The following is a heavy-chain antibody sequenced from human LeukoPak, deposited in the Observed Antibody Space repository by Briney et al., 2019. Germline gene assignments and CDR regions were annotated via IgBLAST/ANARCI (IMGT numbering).Heavy chain of an antibody. CDR2: IYTSGST. CDR1: GGSISSYY. J-gene: IGHJ4*02. D-gene: IGHD6-13*01. CDR3: AREIGYSSILRGGYFDY. Sequence: SETLSLTCTVSGGSISSYYWSWIRQPAGKGLEWIGRIYTSGSTNYNPSLKSRVTMSVDTSKNQFSLKLSSVTAADAAVYYCAREIGYSSILRGGYFDYWGQGTLVTVSS. V-gene: IGHV4-4*07.